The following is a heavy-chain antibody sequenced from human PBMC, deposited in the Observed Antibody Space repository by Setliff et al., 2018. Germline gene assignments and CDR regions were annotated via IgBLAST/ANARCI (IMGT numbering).Heavy chain of an antibody. V-gene: IGHV1-18*01. J-gene: IGHJ4*02. CDR2: ISAYNGYI. CDR1: GYAFGSSG. Sequence: ASVKVSCKASGYAFGSSGISWVRQAPGQGLEWMGWISAYNGYIVYAQKFQGRVTMTTDTSTTTAYMEVRSLRSDDTAVYYCARDRKEIVVKPPAASLDYWGQGTRVTVSS. D-gene: IGHD2-2*01. CDR3: ARDRKEIVVKPPAASLDY.